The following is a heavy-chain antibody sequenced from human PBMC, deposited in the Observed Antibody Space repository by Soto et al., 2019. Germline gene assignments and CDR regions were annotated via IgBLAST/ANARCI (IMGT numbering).Heavy chain of an antibody. Sequence: QVQLVQSGAEVKKPGASVKVSCKASGYTFTSYAMHWVRQAPGQRLEWMGWINAGNGNTKYSQKFQGRVNITRETPXXTAHMELSSLRSEDTAVYYCSRDPLLWFGELSLDYWGQGTLVTVSS. J-gene: IGHJ4*02. CDR1: GYTFTSYA. CDR2: INAGNGNT. D-gene: IGHD3-10*01. V-gene: IGHV1-3*01. CDR3: SRDPLLWFGELSLDY.